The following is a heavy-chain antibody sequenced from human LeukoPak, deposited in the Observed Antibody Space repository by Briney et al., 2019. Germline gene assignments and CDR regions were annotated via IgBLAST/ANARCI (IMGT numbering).Heavy chain of an antibody. V-gene: IGHV3-30*02. CDR3: AKGYDSVGLDC. J-gene: IGHJ4*02. CDR2: IRSDGSNK. Sequence: GGSLRLSCAASGFTFSNYGMHWVRQAPGKGLEWVAFIRSDGSNKYYADSVKGRFTISRDNSKNTLYLQMNSLRAEDTAVYYCAKGYDSVGLDCWGQGTLVTVSS. CDR1: GFTFSNYG. D-gene: IGHD3-22*01.